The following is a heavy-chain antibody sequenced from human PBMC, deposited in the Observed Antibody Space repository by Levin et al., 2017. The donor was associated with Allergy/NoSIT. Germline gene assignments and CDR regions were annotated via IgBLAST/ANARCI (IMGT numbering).Heavy chain of an antibody. Sequence: PGGSLRLSCAASGFTFSSYAMHWVRQAPGKGLEWVAVISYDGSNKYYADSVKGRFTISRDNSKNTLYLQMNSLRAEDTAVYYCARDPRATIFGVGAYGMDVWGQGTTVTVSS. CDR1: GFTFSSYA. CDR2: ISYDGSNK. D-gene: IGHD3-3*01. CDR3: ARDPRATIFGVGAYGMDV. J-gene: IGHJ6*02. V-gene: IGHV3-30-3*01.